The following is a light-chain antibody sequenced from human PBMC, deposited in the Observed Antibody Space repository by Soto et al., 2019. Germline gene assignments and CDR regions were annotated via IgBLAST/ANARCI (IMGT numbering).Light chain of an antibody. V-gene: IGKV3-20*01. CDR3: QQYGSSPRT. Sequence: ENVLTQSPGTLSLSPGERATLSCRASQSVSSSYLAWYQQKPGQAPRLLIYDASSRATGIPDRFSGSGSGTDFTLTISRLEPEYFAVYFCQQYGSSPRTFGQGTKVEIK. J-gene: IGKJ1*01. CDR2: DAS. CDR1: QSVSSSY.